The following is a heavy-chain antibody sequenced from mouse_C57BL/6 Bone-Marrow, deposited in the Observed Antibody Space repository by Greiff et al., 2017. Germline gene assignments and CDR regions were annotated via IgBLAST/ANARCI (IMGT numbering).Heavy chain of an antibody. Sequence: QVQLKESGPELVKPGASVKLSCKASGYTFTSYDINWVKQRPGQGLEWIGWIYPREGSTKYNEKVKGKATVTVYTSSSTSYMELHSLTSEDSAVYFCARLEFDGSSGDWYFDVWGTGTTVTVSS. V-gene: IGHV1-85*01. D-gene: IGHD1-1*01. J-gene: IGHJ1*03. CDR3: ARLEFDGSSGDWYFDV. CDR2: IYPREGST. CDR1: GYTFTSYD.